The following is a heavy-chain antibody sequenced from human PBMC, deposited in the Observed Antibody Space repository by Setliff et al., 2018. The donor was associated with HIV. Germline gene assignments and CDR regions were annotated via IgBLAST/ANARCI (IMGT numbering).Heavy chain of an antibody. CDR1: GGAFSSYA. CDR3: AVPSTDPSGDAYDL. D-gene: IGHD3-10*01. J-gene: IGHJ3*01. Sequence: SVKVSCKASGGAFSSYAFSWVRQAPGQGLEWMGEIIPILGKSNYAQKFRGRVTITTDEPTSTANMELSSLRSEDTAVYYCAVPSTDPSGDAYDLWGQGTMVTVSS. V-gene: IGHV1-69*05. CDR2: IIPILGKS.